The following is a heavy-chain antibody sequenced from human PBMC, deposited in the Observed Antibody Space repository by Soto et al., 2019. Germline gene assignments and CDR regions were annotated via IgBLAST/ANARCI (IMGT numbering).Heavy chain of an antibody. CDR1: GFTFDDFA. Sequence: PGGSLRLSCAASGFTFDDFAMHWVRQAPGKGPEWVSGISWNSGSIGYADSVKGRFTISRDNAKNSLYLQMNSLRAEDTALYYCAKDTRGRYDYGQVDYWGQGTLVTVSS. CDR2: ISWNSGSI. D-gene: IGHD5-18*01. CDR3: AKDTRGRYDYGQVDY. V-gene: IGHV3-9*01. J-gene: IGHJ4*02.